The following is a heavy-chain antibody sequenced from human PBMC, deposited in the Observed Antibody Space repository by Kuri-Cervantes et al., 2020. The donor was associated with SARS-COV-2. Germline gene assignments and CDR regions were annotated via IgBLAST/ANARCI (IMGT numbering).Heavy chain of an antibody. CDR1: GFTFSSYA. D-gene: IGHD1-26*01. Sequence: GGSLRLSCAASGFTFSSYAMHWVRQAPGKGLKWVAVISYDGSNKYYADSVKGRFTISRDNSKNTLYLQMNSLRAEDTAVYYCVNLPWELLKTNTADYWGQGTLVTVSS. V-gene: IGHV3-30-3*01. CDR2: ISYDGSNK. CDR3: VNLPWELLKTNTADY. J-gene: IGHJ4*02.